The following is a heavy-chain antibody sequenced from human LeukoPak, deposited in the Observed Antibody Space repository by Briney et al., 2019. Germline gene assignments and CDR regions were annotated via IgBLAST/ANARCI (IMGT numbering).Heavy chain of an antibody. D-gene: IGHD3-3*01. V-gene: IGHV4-59*01. CDR1: GGSISSYY. J-gene: IGHJ4*02. CDR3: ARNYYDFWSGYYSLDY. Sequence: PSETLSLTCTVSGGSISSYYWSWIRQPPGKGLEWIGYIYYSGSTNYNPSLKSRVTISVDTSKDQFSLKLSSVTAADTAVCYCARNYYDFWSGYYSLDYWGQGTLVTVSS. CDR2: IYYSGST.